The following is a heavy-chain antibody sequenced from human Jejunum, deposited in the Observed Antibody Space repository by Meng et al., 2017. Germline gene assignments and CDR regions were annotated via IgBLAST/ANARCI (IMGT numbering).Heavy chain of an antibody. CDR1: GFSFTAAW. D-gene: IGHD4-23*01. V-gene: IGHV3-15*01. Sequence: GGSLRLSCAASGFSFTAAWMSWVRQAPGKGLEWVGHIKARADGGTTDYAAPVKDRFIMSRDDLKTTLYLQMNSLKSEDTAMCFCTDGRTLWGQGTMVTVSS. CDR2: IKARADGGTT. J-gene: IGHJ3*01. CDR3: TDGRTL.